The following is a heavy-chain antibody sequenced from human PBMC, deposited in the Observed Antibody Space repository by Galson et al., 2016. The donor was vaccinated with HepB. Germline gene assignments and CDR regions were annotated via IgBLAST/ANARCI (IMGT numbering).Heavy chain of an antibody. Sequence: SLRLSCAASGFTLRSYAMSWVRQAPGKGLEWVSVSSGNGGSTYYADSVKGRFTISRDNSKNTLYLQMNSLRAEDTAVYYCATDPTLAGIFDSWGQGTLVTVSS. CDR3: ATDPTLAGIFDS. CDR1: GFTLRSYA. D-gene: IGHD6-19*01. CDR2: SSGNGGST. J-gene: IGHJ4*02. V-gene: IGHV3-23*01.